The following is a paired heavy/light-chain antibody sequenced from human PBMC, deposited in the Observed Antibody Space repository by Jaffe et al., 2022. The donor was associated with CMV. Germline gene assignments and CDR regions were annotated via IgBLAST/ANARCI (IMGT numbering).Light chain of an antibody. J-gene: IGLJ7*01. Sequence: NFMLTQPHSVSESPGKTATISCTRSSGSIASNYVHWYQQRPGIAPTIVIYEDNQRPSGVPDRFSGSIDSSSNSASLTISGLKTEDEADYYCQSYDSSSAVFGGGTHLTVL. CDR3: QSYDSSSAV. V-gene: IGLV6-57*04. CDR1: SGSIASNY. CDR2: EDN.
Heavy chain of an antibody. CDR3: ARSFYYDGGFDY. V-gene: IGHV4-4*08. D-gene: IGHD3-16*01. J-gene: IGHJ4*02. CDR1: GGSIGSHF. CDR2: IDSRGAT. Sequence: QVQLEESGPGLVKPSETLSLTCTVSGGSIGSHFWNWIRQPPGKGLEWIGNIDSRGATSHNPSLKSRVTISEDTSKNHFSLKLSSVTAADTAVYYCARSFYYDGGFDYWGQGTLVTVSP.